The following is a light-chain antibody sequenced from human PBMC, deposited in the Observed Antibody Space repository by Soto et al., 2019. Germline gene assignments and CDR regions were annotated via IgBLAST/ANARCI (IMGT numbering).Light chain of an antibody. Sequence: QSVLTQPPSVSGSPGQSITISCTGTSSDVGGYNFVSWYQQHPGKAPKLMIYDVNRRPSGVSNRFSGSKSGNTASLTISGLQAEDEAGYYCSSYTSSSTLVFGGGTKLTVL. CDR2: DVN. CDR3: SSYTSSSTLV. J-gene: IGLJ2*01. V-gene: IGLV2-14*01. CDR1: SSDVGGYNF.